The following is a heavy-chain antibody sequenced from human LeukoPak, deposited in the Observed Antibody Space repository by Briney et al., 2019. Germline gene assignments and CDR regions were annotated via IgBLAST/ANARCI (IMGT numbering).Heavy chain of an antibody. V-gene: IGHV3-30-3*01. CDR2: ISYDGSNK. Sequence: PGGSLRLSCAASGFTFSSYAMHRVRQAPGKGLEWVAVISYDGSNKYYADSVKGRFTISRDNSKNTLYLQMNSLRAEDTAVYYCARDYGDYYFDYWGQGTLVTVSS. J-gene: IGHJ4*02. D-gene: IGHD4-17*01. CDR1: GFTFSSYA. CDR3: ARDYGDYYFDY.